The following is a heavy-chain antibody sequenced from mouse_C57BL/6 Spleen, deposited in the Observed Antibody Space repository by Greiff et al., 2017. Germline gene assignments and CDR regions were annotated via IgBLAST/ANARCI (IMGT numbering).Heavy chain of an antibody. V-gene: IGHV5-17*01. CDR3: ARRPSYWYFDV. Sequence: EVKVEESGGGLVKPGGSLKLSCAASGFTFSDYGMHWVRQAPEKGLEWVAYISSGSSTIYYADTVKGRFTISRDNAKNTLFLQMTSLRSEDTAMYYCARRPSYWYFDVWGTGTTVTVSS. CDR1: GFTFSDYG. D-gene: IGHD2-10*02. CDR2: ISSGSSTI. J-gene: IGHJ1*03.